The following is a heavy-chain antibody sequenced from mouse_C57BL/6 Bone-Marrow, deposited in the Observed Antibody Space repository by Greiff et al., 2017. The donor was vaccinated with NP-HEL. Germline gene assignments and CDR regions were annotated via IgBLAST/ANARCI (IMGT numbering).Heavy chain of an antibody. Sequence: VQLKESGPGLVKPSQSLSLTCSVTGYSITSGYYWNWIRQFPGNKLEWMGYISYDGSNNYNPSLKNRISITRDTSKNQFFLKLNSVTTEDTATYYCAREITTPYGAMDDWGQGTSVTVSS. CDR2: ISYDGSN. CDR3: AREITTPYGAMDD. J-gene: IGHJ4*01. D-gene: IGHD1-1*01. CDR1: GYSITSGYY. V-gene: IGHV3-6*01.